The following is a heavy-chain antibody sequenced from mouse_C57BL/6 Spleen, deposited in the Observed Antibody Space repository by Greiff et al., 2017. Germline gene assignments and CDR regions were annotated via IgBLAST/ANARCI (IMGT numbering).Heavy chain of an antibody. CDR1: GFTFSDYG. CDR2: ISSGSSTI. Sequence: DVKLVESGGGLVKPGGSLKLSCAASGFTFSDYGMHWVRQAPEKGLEWVAYISSGSSTIYYADTVKGRFTISRDNAKNTLFLQMTSLRSEDTAMYYGARVGGYDYYAMDYWGQGTSVTVSS. V-gene: IGHV5-17*01. CDR3: ARVGGYDYYAMDY. D-gene: IGHD2-2*01. J-gene: IGHJ4*01.